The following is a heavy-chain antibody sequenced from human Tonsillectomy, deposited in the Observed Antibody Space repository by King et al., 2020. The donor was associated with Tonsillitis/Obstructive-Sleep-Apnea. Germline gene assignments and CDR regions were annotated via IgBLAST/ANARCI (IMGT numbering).Heavy chain of an antibody. D-gene: IGHD2-2*02. V-gene: IGHV3-30*04. CDR3: ARAPTYCSSTTCYSYYYFYMDV. CDR1: GFTFSSYA. CDR2: MSYDGSSE. J-gene: IGHJ6*03. Sequence: VQLVESGGGVVQPGTSLRLSCSASGFTFSSYAMHWVRQAPGKGLEWVAVMSYDGSSEYYADSVKDRFTISRENSKNSLYLPMNSLRAGDTAVYYCARAPTYCSSTTCYSYYYFYMDVWGKGTTVTVSS.